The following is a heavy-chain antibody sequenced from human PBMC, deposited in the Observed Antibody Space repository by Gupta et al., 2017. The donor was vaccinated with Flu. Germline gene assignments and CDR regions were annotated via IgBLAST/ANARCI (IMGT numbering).Heavy chain of an antibody. CDR1: GFTFGDYA. CDR3: TEGTGYYGMDV. Sequence: EVQLVESGGGLVQPGRSLRLSCTASGFTFGDYAMSWVRQAPGKGLEWVGFIRSKAYGGTTEYAASVKGRFTISRDDAKSIAYLQMNSLKTEDTAVYYCTEGTGYYGMDVWGQGTTVTVSS. V-gene: IGHV3-49*04. CDR2: IRSKAYGGTT. D-gene: IGHD2-8*02. J-gene: IGHJ6*02.